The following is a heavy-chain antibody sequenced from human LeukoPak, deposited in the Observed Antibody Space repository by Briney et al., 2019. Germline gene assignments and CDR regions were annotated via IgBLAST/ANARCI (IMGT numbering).Heavy chain of an antibody. CDR3: AKDSRIAAALFDY. D-gene: IGHD6-13*01. V-gene: IGHV3-30*18. J-gene: IGHJ4*02. Sequence: PGGSLRLSCAASGFTFSSYGMHWVRQAPGKGLEWVAVISYDGSNKYYADSVKGRFTISRDNSKNTLYLQMNSLRAEDTAVYYCAKDSRIAAALFDYWGQGTLVTVSS. CDR2: ISYDGSNK. CDR1: GFTFSSYG.